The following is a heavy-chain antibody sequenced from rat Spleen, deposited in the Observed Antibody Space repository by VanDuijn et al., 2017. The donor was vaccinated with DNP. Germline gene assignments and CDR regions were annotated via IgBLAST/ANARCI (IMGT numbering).Heavy chain of an antibody. D-gene: IGHD1-7*01. Sequence: EVQLVETGGGLVQPGRSLKLSCAASGFTFSGYNMAWVRQAPKKGLEWVATISYDGSSTYYRDSVKGRFTISRHNAKSTLYLQMDSLRSEDTATYYCTTRTTGIFDYWGQGVMVSVSS. CDR3: TTRTTGIFDY. CDR1: GFTFSGYN. CDR2: ISYDGSST. J-gene: IGHJ2*01. V-gene: IGHV5-7*01.